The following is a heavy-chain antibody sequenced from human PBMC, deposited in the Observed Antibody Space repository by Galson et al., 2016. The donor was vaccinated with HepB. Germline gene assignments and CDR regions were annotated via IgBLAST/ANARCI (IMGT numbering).Heavy chain of an antibody. CDR3: ARDDQLCPYYYYYGMDV. V-gene: IGHV3-66*01. D-gene: IGHD5-18*01. CDR1: GFTVSSNY. CDR2: IYSGGST. Sequence: SLRLSCAASGFTVSSNYMSWVRQAPGKGLEWVSGIYSGGSTYYADSVKGRFTISRDNSKNTLYLQMSSLTAEDTAVYYCARDDQLCPYYYYYGMDVWGQGTTVTVSS. J-gene: IGHJ6*02.